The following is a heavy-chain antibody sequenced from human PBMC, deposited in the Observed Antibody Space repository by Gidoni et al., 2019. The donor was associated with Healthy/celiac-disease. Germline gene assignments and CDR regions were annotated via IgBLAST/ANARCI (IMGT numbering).Heavy chain of an antibody. V-gene: IGHV3-9*01. Sequence: EVQLVESGGGFVQPGRSLRLSCAAAGFTLDDYALHWVRKGQGKGLWWVAGIIWNSGGMGNADSVKGRLTTPRDNAKTSWYLKINSLRAEDTALYTCANSGSSSYSGGKGTLV. CDR2: IIWNSGGM. D-gene: IGHD6-13*01. CDR3: ANSGSSSYS. CDR1: GFTLDDYA. J-gene: IGHJ4*02.